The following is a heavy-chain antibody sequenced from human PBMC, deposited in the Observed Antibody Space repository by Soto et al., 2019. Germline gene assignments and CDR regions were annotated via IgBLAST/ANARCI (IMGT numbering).Heavy chain of an antibody. D-gene: IGHD6-13*01. Sequence: SGGSLRLSCAASGFPFSSYAMSWVRKAPGKGLEWVSAISGSGGSTYYADSVKGRFTISRDNSKNTLYLQMNSLRAEDTAVYYCAKVQYSSSWYPGYWGQGTLVTVSS. V-gene: IGHV3-23*01. CDR2: ISGSGGST. CDR3: AKVQYSSSWYPGY. J-gene: IGHJ4*02. CDR1: GFPFSSYA.